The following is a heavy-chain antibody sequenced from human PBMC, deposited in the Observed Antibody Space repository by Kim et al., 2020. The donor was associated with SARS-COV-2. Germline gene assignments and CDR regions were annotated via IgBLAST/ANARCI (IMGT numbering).Heavy chain of an antibody. V-gene: IGHV3-15*01. CDR1: GFTFSNAW. CDR3: TAIPHSSITGTPFLGY. CDR2: IKSKTDGGTT. Sequence: GGSLRLSCAASGFTFSNAWMSWVRQAPGKGLEWVGRIKSKTDGGTTDYAAPVKGRFTISRDDSKNTLYLQMNSLKTEDTAVYYCTAIPHSSITGTPFLGYWGQGTLVTVSS. D-gene: IGHD1-20*01. J-gene: IGHJ4*02.